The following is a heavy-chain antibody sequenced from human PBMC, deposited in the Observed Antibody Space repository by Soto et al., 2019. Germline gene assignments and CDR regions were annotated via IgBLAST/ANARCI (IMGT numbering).Heavy chain of an antibody. V-gene: IGHV3-23*01. CDR3: AIKHTAYYDFWSGAGPSGDTNYCDH. D-gene: IGHD3-3*01. CDR2: ISGSGGST. Sequence: GGTLRLSCAASGFTFSSYAMSWVRQAPGKGLEWVSAISGSGGSTYYADSVKGRFTISRDNSKNTLYLQMNSLRAEDTAVYYCAIKHTAYYDFWSGAGPSGDTNYCDHWGQRTLGIVPS. J-gene: IGHJ4*02. CDR1: GFTFSSYA.